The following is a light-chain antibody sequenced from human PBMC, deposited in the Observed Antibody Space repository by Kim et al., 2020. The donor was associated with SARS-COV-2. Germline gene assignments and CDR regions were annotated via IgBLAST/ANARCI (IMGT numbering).Light chain of an antibody. J-gene: IGLJ1*01. CDR3: QAWDSSIYV. Sequence: SVSPGQTASITCSGDKLGDKYASWYQHRPGQSPVVVIFRENRRPSGIPERFSGSNSGNTATLTVSGTQAMDEADYNCQAWDSSIYVYGTGANVTVL. CDR2: REN. CDR1: KLGDKY. V-gene: IGLV3-1*01.